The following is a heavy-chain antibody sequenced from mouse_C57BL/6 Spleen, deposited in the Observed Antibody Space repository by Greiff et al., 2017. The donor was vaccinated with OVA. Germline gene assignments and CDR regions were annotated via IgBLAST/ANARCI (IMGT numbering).Heavy chain of an antibody. Sequence: EVQLQQSGPELVKPGASVKIPCKASGYTFTDYNMDWVKQSHGKSLEWIGDINPNNGGTIYNQKFKGKATLTVDKSSSTAYMELRSLTSEDTAVYYCAREELWSYAMDYWGQGTSVTVSS. CDR2: INPNNGGT. V-gene: IGHV1-18*01. CDR3: AREELWSYAMDY. J-gene: IGHJ4*01. D-gene: IGHD1-1*02. CDR1: GYTFTDYN.